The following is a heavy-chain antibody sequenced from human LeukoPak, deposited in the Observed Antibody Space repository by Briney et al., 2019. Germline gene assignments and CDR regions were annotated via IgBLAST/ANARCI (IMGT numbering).Heavy chain of an antibody. CDR3: ARDGPPAGLYFDN. CDR2: INQGGTEK. D-gene: IGHD2-2*01. J-gene: IGHJ4*02. Sequence: PGGSLILSCAASGFTFNTFWMNWVRQAPGKGLERVASINQGGTEKYYVDSVKGRFTISRDNAKNCLYLQMYSLKAEDTAVYYCARDGPPAGLYFDNWGQGTLVTVSS. V-gene: IGHV3-7*01. CDR1: GFTFNTFW.